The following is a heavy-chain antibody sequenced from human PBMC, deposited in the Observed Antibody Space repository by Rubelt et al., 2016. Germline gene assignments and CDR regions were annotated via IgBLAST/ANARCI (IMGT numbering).Heavy chain of an antibody. CDR3: ATGRWPLSPFDD. CDR2: INPSGGST. J-gene: IGHJ4*02. CDR1: GYTFTSYY. D-gene: IGHD5-24*01. Sequence: QVQLVQSGAEVKKPGASVKVSCKASGYTFTSYYMHWVRQAPGQGLEWMGIINPSGGSTSYDQKFQGRVTMTRDTSTSTVYMELNSLRSEDTAVYYCATGRWPLSPFDDWGQGTLVTVSS. V-gene: IGHV1-46*01.